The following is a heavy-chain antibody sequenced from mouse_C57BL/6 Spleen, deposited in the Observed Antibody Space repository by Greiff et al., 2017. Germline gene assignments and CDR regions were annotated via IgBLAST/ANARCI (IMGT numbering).Heavy chain of an antibody. Sequence: EVMLVESGGDLVKPGGSLKLSCAASGFTFSSYGMSWVRQTPDKRLEWVATISSGGSYTYYPDSVKGRITISRDNAKNTLYLQMSSLKSEDTAMYYCERHLTPRGYFEVWGTGTTVTVSS. CDR1: GFTFSSYG. J-gene: IGHJ1*03. V-gene: IGHV5-6*02. CDR3: ERHLTPRGYFEV. D-gene: IGHD1-3*01. CDR2: ISSGGSYT.